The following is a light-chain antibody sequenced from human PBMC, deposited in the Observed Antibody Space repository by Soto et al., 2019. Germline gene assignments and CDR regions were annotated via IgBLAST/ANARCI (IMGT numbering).Light chain of an antibody. CDR1: QSIFSS. CDR3: QQSYNSPPIT. Sequence: DIQRTQSPFSMSASVGDRVTITCRAGQSIFSSLNWYQHKPGKAPKLLIYAASTLQSGVPSRFRGSGYGTDFALTISSLTPEDFATYYCQQSYNSPPITFGQGTRLEIK. V-gene: IGKV1-39*01. CDR2: AAS. J-gene: IGKJ5*01.